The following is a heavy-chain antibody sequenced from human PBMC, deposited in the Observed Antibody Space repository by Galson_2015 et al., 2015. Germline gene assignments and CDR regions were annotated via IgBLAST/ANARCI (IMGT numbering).Heavy chain of an antibody. CDR1: GYSFTSYW. Sequence: QSGAEVKKPGESLKISCKGSGYSFTSYWIGWVRQMPGKGLEWMGIIYPGDSDTRYSPSFQGQVTISADKSISTAYLQWSSLKASDTAMYYCARRDSPGDYDIVTTPYDYWGQGTLVTVSS. V-gene: IGHV5-51*03. CDR2: IYPGDSDT. D-gene: IGHD3-9*01. J-gene: IGHJ4*02. CDR3: ARRDSPGDYDIVTTPYDY.